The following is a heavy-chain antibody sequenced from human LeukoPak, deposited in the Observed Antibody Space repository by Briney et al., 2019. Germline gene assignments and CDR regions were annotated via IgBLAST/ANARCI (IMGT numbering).Heavy chain of an antibody. J-gene: IGHJ3*02. D-gene: IGHD3-10*01. CDR3: ARTYYGSGRNDAFDI. CDR2: IIPIFGTA. CDR1: GGTFSSYA. Sequence: ASVKVSCKASGGTFSSYAISWVRQAPGQGLEWMGGIIPIFGTANYAQKFQGRVTITTDESTSTAYMELSSLRSEDTAVYYCARTYYGSGRNDAFDIWGQGTMVTVSS. V-gene: IGHV1-69*05.